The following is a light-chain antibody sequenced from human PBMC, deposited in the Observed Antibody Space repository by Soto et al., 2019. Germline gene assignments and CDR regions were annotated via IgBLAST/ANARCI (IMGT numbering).Light chain of an antibody. Sequence: QSALTQPASVSGSPGQSITISCTGTSSDVGDNNYVSWYQQHPGKAPKLMLYDVTHRPSGISNRFSGSKSGNTASLTISGLQAEEEADYYCCSSTSSSTLYVFGTGTKVTVL. CDR3: CSSTSSSTLYV. CDR1: SSDVGDNNY. V-gene: IGLV2-14*01. J-gene: IGLJ1*01. CDR2: DVT.